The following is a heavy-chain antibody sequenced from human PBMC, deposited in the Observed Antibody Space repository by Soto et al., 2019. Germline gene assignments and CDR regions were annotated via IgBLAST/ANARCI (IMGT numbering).Heavy chain of an antibody. J-gene: IGHJ5*02. Sequence: QVQLVQSGAEVKKPGASVKVSCKASGYTFTSYYMHWVRQAPGQGLEWMGIINPSGGSTSYAQKFQGRVTMTRDTATSTVYMEPSSLRSEGTAVYYCATGGGYVGWFDPWGSGTLVSVSS. CDR2: INPSGGST. D-gene: IGHD5-12*01. CDR3: ATGGGYVGWFDP. CDR1: GYTFTSYY. V-gene: IGHV1-46*01.